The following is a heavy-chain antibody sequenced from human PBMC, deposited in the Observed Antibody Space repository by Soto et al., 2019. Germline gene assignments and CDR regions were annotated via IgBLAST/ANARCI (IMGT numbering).Heavy chain of an antibody. J-gene: IGHJ6*02. CDR1: GFTFDDYA. CDR3: AKDISGRGSFYYYYGVDV. Sequence: EVQLVESGGGLVQPGRSLRLSCTASGFTFDDYAMHWVRQAPGKGLEWVSGISWNSGAIGYVDSVKARFTISRDNAKNSLYLRMNSLRAEDTALYYCAKDISGRGSFYYYYGVDVWGQGTTVTVSS. CDR2: ISWNSGAI. V-gene: IGHV3-9*01. D-gene: IGHD1-26*01.